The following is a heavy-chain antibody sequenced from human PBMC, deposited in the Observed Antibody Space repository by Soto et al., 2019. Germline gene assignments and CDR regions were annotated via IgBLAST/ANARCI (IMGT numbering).Heavy chain of an antibody. CDR1: GGSISSYY. CDR3: AGSSIADSAEYFQH. D-gene: IGHD6-6*01. J-gene: IGHJ1*01. CDR2: IYYSGST. V-gene: IGHV4-59*01. Sequence: SETLSLTCTVSGGSISSYYWSWIRQPPGKGLEWIGYIYYSGSTNYNPSLKSRVTISVDTSKNQFSLKLSSVTAADTAVYYCAGSSIADSAEYFQHWGQGTLVTVSS.